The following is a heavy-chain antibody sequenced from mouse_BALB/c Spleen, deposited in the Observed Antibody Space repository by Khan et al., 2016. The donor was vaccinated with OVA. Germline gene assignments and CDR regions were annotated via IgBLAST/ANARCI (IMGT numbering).Heavy chain of an antibody. CDR2: ISPGSGDT. Sequence: QVQLQQPGAELARPGASVKLSCTASGYTFTDYYINWVKQRTGQGLEWIGEISPGSGDTYYNERFMGKATLTADKASSTAYMQLSSLTSEASAVYFCARRNYFGYTFAYWGQGTLVTVSA. CDR3: ARRNYFGYTFAY. D-gene: IGHD1-2*01. V-gene: IGHV1-77*01. CDR1: GYTFTDYY. J-gene: IGHJ3*01.